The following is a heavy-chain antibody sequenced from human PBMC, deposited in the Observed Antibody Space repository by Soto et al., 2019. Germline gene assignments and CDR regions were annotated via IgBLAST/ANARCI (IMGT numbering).Heavy chain of an antibody. J-gene: IGHJ6*02. Sequence: SETLSLTCTVSGGSISSYYWSWIRQPPGKGLEWIGYIYYSGSTNYNPSLKSRVTISVDTSKNQFSLKLSSVTAADTAVYYCARQWRSSWDYYYYGMDVWGQGTTVTVSS. CDR2: IYYSGST. CDR3: ARQWRSSWDYYYYGMDV. CDR1: GGSISSYY. D-gene: IGHD6-13*01. V-gene: IGHV4-59*08.